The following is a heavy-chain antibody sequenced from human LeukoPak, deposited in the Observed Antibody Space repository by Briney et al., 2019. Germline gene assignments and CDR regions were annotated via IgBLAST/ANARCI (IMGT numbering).Heavy chain of an antibody. CDR3: ASGQGWLTDH. J-gene: IGHJ5*02. D-gene: IGHD5-12*01. Sequence: SETLSLTCTVSGGSISNHYCNWIRQSPRKELEWIGYVHYSRGTNYNPSLKSRVTISLDTSKNQFFLQLSSVTAADTAVYHCASGQGWLTDHWGRGTLVAVSS. CDR1: GGSISNHY. V-gene: IGHV4-59*11. CDR2: VHYSRGT.